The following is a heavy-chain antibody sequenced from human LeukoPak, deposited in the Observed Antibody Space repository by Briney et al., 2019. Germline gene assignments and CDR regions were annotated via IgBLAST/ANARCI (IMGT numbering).Heavy chain of an antibody. CDR1: GGSISSYY. D-gene: IGHD3-22*01. CDR2: IYYSGST. J-gene: IGHJ4*02. V-gene: IGHV4-59*01. Sequence: SSETLSLTCTVSGGSISSYYWSWIRQPPGKGLEWIGYIYYSGSTNYNPSLKSRVTISVDTSKNQFSLKLSSVTAADTAVYYCARTPDYYDSSGYPYYFDYWGQGTLVTVSS. CDR3: ARTPDYYDSSGYPYYFDY.